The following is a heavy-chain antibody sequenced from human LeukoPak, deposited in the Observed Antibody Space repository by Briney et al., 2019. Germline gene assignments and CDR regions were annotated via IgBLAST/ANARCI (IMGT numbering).Heavy chain of an antibody. J-gene: IGHJ4*02. V-gene: IGHV3-7*01. CDR2: IKQDGSEK. CDR1: GFTFSSYW. D-gene: IGHD3-9*01. CDR3: ARTPPGARYFDWLLFDY. Sequence: GGSLRLSCAASGFTFSSYWMSWVRQAPGKGLEWVANIKQDGSEKYYVDSVKGRFTISRDNAKNSLYLQMNSLRAEDTAVYYCARTPPGARYFDWLLFDYWGQGTLVTVSS.